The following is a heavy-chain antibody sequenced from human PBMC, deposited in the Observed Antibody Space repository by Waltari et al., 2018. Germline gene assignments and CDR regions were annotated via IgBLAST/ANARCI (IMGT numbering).Heavy chain of an antibody. CDR2: IIPICGTA. CDR3: ARDGCTNGVCYTYYYYYGMDV. CDR1: GGTFSSYA. J-gene: IGHJ6*02. D-gene: IGHD2-8*01. Sequence: QVQLVQSGAEVKKPGSSVKVSCKASGGTFSSYAISWVRQAPGQGLEWMGRIIPICGTANYAQKFQGRVTITADEFTSTAYMELSSLRSEDTAVYYCARDGCTNGVCYTYYYYYGMDVWGQGTTVTVSS. V-gene: IGHV1-69*15.